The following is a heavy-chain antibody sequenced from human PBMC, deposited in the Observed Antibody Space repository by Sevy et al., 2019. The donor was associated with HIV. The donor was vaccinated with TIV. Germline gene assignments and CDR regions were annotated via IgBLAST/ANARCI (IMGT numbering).Heavy chain of an antibody. CDR1: GFTFSDYY. V-gene: IGHV3-11*04. D-gene: IGHD6-19*01. Sequence: GGSLRLSCAASGFTFSDYYMSWIRQAPGKGLEWISYISSSGSAIYYADSVKGRFTISRDNAQNSLHLQMNSLIAEDTAVYYCARITGWRFDYWGQGTLVTVSS. J-gene: IGHJ4*02. CDR2: ISSSGSAI. CDR3: ARITGWRFDY.